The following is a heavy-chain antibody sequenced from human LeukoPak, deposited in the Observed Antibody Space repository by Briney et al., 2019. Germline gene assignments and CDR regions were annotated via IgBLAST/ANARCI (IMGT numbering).Heavy chain of an antibody. D-gene: IGHD2-15*01. J-gene: IGHJ3*02. V-gene: IGHV3-11*04. CDR2: ISSSGSTI. Sequence: PGGSLRLSCAASGFTFSDYYMSWIRQAPGKGLEWVSYISSSGSTIYYADSVKGRFTISRDNAKNSLYLQMNSLRAEDTAVYYCARGRLVVVAATAYGGAFDIWGQGTMVTVSS. CDR3: ARGRLVVVAATAYGGAFDI. CDR1: GFTFSDYY.